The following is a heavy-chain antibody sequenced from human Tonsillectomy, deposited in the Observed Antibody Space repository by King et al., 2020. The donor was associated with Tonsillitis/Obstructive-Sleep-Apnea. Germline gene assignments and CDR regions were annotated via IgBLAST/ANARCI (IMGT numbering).Heavy chain of an antibody. CDR2: IYSGGST. CDR1: GFTVSSNY. J-gene: IGHJ5*02. Sequence: VQLVESGGGLIQPGGSLRLSCAASGFTVSSNYMSWVRQAPGKGLEWVSVIYSGGSTYYADSVKGRFTISRDNSKNTLYLQMNSLRAEDTAVYYCARGGSGWPARWFDPWGQGTLVTVSS. CDR3: ARGGSGWPARWFDP. D-gene: IGHD6-19*01. V-gene: IGHV3-53*01.